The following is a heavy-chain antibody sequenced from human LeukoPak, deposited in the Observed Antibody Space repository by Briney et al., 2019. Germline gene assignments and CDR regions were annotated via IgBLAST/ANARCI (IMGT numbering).Heavy chain of an antibody. J-gene: IGHJ6*02. CDR1: GFTFSSYG. V-gene: IGHV3-30*18. D-gene: IGHD2-2*01. CDR3: AKSIRFCNSNSCFAGYYNYGLHV. CDR2: ISHDGSSK. Sequence: PGRSLRLSCVASGFTFSSYGMHWVRQAPGKGLEWVAVISHDGSSKYFADSVKGRFTISRDNPKNTLDLQMHSLRAEDTAVYYCAKSIRFCNSNSCFAGYYNYGLHVWGQGTTVIVSS.